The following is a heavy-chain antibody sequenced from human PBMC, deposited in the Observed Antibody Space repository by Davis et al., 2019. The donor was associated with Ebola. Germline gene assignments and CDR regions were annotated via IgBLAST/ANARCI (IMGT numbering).Heavy chain of an antibody. CDR3: AREIPAFCSSTSCYSYYGMDV. CDR2: INAGNGNT. Sequence: ASVKVSCKASGYTFTSYAMHWVRQAPGQRLEWMGWINAGNGNTKYSQKFQGRVTMTRDTSTSTVYMELSSLRSEDTAVYYCAREIPAFCSSTSCYSYYGMDVWGQGTTVTVSS. V-gene: IGHV1-3*01. J-gene: IGHJ6*02. CDR1: GYTFTSYA. D-gene: IGHD2-2*01.